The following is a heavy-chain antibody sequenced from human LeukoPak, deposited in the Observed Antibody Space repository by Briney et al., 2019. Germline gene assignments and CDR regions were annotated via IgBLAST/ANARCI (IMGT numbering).Heavy chain of an antibody. J-gene: IGHJ4*02. Sequence: GGSLRLSCAASGFTFSSYWMHWVRQAPGKGLVWVSRINSDGSTINYADSVKGRFTISRDNAKNTLYLQMDSLRAEDTAVYYCTRVTVVVATASLGYWGLGTLVTVSS. D-gene: IGHD2-2*01. V-gene: IGHV3-74*01. CDR3: TRVTVVVATASLGY. CDR2: INSDGSTI. CDR1: GFTFSSYW.